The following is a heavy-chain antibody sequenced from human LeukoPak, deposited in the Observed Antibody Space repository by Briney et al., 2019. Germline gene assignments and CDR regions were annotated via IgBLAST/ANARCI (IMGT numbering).Heavy chain of an antibody. CDR2: IKSKTDGGTT. CDR1: GFTFSHAW. J-gene: IGHJ4*02. V-gene: IGHV3-15*01. Sequence: GGSLRLSCAASGFTFSHAWMSWVRQAPGKGLEWVGHIKSKTDGGTTDYAAPVKGRFTISRDDSKDTLYLLMNSLKTEDTAVYYCTTDANAARVFDYWGQGTLVTVSS. D-gene: IGHD5-18*01. CDR3: TTDANAARVFDY.